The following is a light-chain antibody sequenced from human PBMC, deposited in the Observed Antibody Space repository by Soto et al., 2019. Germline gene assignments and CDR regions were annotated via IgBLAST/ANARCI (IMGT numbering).Light chain of an antibody. CDR1: QSISSY. CDR2: AAS. J-gene: IGKJ5*01. CDR3: QQSYSTPPIT. V-gene: IGKV1-39*01. Sequence: DIQMTQSPSSLSASVGDRVTITCRASQSISSYLNWYQQKPGKAPKLLIYAASSLQSGVPSRFSGGGSGTDLTLTISSLQPEDFATYYCQQSYSTPPITFGQGTRLEIK.